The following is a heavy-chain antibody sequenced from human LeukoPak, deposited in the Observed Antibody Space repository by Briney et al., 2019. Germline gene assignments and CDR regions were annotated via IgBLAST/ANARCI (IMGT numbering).Heavy chain of an antibody. CDR2: IYYTGST. CDR1: GGSISSYY. V-gene: IGHV4-59*08. J-gene: IGHJ4*02. Sequence: SETLSLTCTVSGGSISSYYWSWIRQPPGKRLEWIGYIYYTGSTNYSPSLKSRVIISVDTSKNQFSLKLSSVTAADTAVYYCARLDELLAFDYWGQGTLVTVSS. CDR3: ARLDELLAFDY. D-gene: IGHD2-15*01.